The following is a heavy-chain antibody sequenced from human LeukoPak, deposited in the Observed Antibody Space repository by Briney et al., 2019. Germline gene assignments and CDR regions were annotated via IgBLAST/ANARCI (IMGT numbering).Heavy chain of an antibody. CDR3: TKRARKGIGAAGDAFHI. CDR2: ISWDSAAI. V-gene: IGHV3-9*01. D-gene: IGHD6-13*01. J-gene: IGHJ3*02. Sequence: GGSLRLSCVASGFTFDDYAMHWVRQAPGKGLEWVSGISWDSAAIGYADSVRGRFTMSRDNAKNSLFLQMNSLRVEDTALYYCTKRARKGIGAAGDAFHIWGQGTMVTVSS. CDR1: GFTFDDYA.